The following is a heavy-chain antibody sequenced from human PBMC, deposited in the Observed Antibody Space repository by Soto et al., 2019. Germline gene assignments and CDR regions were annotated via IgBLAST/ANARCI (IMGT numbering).Heavy chain of an antibody. Sequence: GGSLRLSCAASGFTFSSYAMHWVRQAPGKGLEWVAVISYDGSNKYYADSVKGRFTISRDNSKNTLYLQMNSLRAEDTAVYYCARDDNSILEWSPDYWGQGTLVTVSS. CDR2: ISYDGSNK. J-gene: IGHJ4*02. D-gene: IGHD3-3*01. CDR1: GFTFSSYA. V-gene: IGHV3-30-3*01. CDR3: ARDDNSILEWSPDY.